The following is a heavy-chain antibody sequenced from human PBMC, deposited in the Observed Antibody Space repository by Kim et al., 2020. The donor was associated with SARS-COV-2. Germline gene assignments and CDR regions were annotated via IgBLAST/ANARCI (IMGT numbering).Heavy chain of an antibody. V-gene: IGHV4-59*01. CDR1: GGSISSYY. Sequence: SETLSLTCTVSGGSISSYYWSWIRQPPGKGLEWIGYIYYSGSTNYNPSLKSRVTISVDTSKNQFSLKLSSVTAADTAVYYCASAVVPAANFYMDVWGKGTTVTVSS. D-gene: IGHD2-2*01. J-gene: IGHJ6*03. CDR2: IYYSGST. CDR3: ASAVVPAANFYMDV.